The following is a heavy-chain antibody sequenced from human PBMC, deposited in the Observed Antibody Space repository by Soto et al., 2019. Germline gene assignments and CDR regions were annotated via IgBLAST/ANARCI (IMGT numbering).Heavy chain of an antibody. CDR1: GGSISSYY. CDR2: IYYSGST. Sequence: SETLSLTCTVSGGSISSYYWSWIRQPPGKGLEWIGYIYYSGSTNYNPSLKSRVTISVDTSKNQFSLKLSSVTAADTAVYYCARDWMATYYYGSGSSEHWFDPWGQGTLVTVSS. J-gene: IGHJ5*02. V-gene: IGHV4-59*01. CDR3: ARDWMATYYYGSGSSEHWFDP. D-gene: IGHD3-10*01.